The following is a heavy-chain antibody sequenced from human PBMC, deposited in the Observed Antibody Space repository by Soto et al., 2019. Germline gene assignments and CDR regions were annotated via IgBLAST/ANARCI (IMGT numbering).Heavy chain of an antibody. J-gene: IGHJ5*02. CDR2: ISSNSAYI. CDR3: TRDASRDSSARGWFDP. Sequence: LRLSCAASGFTFRSFTMNWVRQAPGKGLEWVLTISSNSAYIYYTDALRGRFTISRDNAKNSLHLQMNSLRAEDTAVYYCTRDASRDSSARGWFDPWGPGTLVTVSS. V-gene: IGHV3-21*01. CDR1: GFTFRSFT. D-gene: IGHD6-13*01.